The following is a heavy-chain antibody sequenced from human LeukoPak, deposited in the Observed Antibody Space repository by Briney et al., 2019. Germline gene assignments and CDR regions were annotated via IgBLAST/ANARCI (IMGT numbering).Heavy chain of an antibody. CDR1: GGSISSSGYY. D-gene: IGHD3-10*01. Sequence: SETLSLTCTVSGGSISSSGYYWGWIRQPPGKGLEWIGSIYYSGSTYYNPSLKSRVTISVDTSKNQFSLKLSSVTAADTAVYYCARHVDYYGSGRHLYYFDYWGQGTLVTVSS. CDR3: ARHVDYYGSGRHLYYFDY. CDR2: IYYSGST. V-gene: IGHV4-39*01. J-gene: IGHJ4*02.